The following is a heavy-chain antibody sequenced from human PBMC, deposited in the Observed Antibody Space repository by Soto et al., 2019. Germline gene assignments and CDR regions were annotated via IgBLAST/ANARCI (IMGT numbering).Heavy chain of an antibody. V-gene: IGHV4-59*13. CDR3: ARVSITMVRGVPLDYFDY. CDR2: IYYSGST. D-gene: IGHD3-10*01. J-gene: IGHJ4*02. Sequence: SETLSLTCTVSGGSISSYYWSWIRQPPGKGLEWIGYIYYSGSTNYNPSLKSRVTISVDTSKNQFSLKLSSVTAADTAVYYCARVSITMVRGVPLDYFDYWGQGTLVTVSS. CDR1: GGSISSYY.